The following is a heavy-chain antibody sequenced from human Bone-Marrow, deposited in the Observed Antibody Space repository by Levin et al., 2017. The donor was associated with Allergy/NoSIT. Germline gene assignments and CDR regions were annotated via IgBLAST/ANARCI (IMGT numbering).Heavy chain of an antibody. J-gene: IGHJ4*02. CDR3: TTEYSGYEYAD. D-gene: IGHD5-12*01. V-gene: IGHV3-15*07. CDR1: GFNFNDAW. Sequence: GGSLRLSCSASGFNFNDAWMNWVRQAPGKGLEWVGRLKSKADGGTTDYPAPVKGRFTISRDDSKRILYLQMNSLKTEDTGVYYCTTEYSGYEYADWGQGTLVTVSS. CDR2: LKSKADGGTT.